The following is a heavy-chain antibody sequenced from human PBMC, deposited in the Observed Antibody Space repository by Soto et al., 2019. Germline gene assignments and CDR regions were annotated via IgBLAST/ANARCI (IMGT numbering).Heavy chain of an antibody. Sequence: NPGGSLRLSCEASGFIFTTNSMNWVRQVPEKGLQWLSSISSSGTFKSYGDSVKGRFTISRDNAKNSLFLQMNNLSGEDTGLYYCARDPPHGGTSSWDADSWGPGTLVTVSS. CDR1: GFIFTTNS. CDR2: ISSSGTFK. J-gene: IGHJ4*02. D-gene: IGHD2-15*01. V-gene: IGHV3-21*01. CDR3: ARDPPHGGTSSWDADS.